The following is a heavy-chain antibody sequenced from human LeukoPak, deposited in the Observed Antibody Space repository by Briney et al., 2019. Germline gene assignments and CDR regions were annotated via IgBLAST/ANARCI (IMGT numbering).Heavy chain of an antibody. J-gene: IGHJ4*02. CDR1: GYSFTSYW. V-gene: IGHV5-51*01. Sequence: GESLKISFKGPGYSFTSYWSGWVRQMPGKGLEWMGIIYHGECDNRYSTFFQGQVTISDDKSISTAYLQWSSPKASDTAMYYCSLPGSGSYYFVDYWGQGTLVTVSS. CDR2: IYHGECDN. CDR3: SLPGSGSYYFVDY. D-gene: IGHD3-10*01.